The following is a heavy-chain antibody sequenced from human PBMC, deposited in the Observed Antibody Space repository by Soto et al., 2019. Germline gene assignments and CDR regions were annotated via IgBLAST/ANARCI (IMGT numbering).Heavy chain of an antibody. CDR1: GYTFTGYY. Sequence: ASVKVSCKASGYTFTGYYMHWVRQAPGQGREWMGWINPNSGGTNYAQKFQGWVTMTRDTSISTAYMELSRLRSDDTAVYYCAVVTGIAVSNYYYYYGMDVWGQGTTVTVSS. J-gene: IGHJ6*02. CDR2: INPNSGGT. D-gene: IGHD6-19*01. V-gene: IGHV1-2*04. CDR3: AVVTGIAVSNYYYYYGMDV.